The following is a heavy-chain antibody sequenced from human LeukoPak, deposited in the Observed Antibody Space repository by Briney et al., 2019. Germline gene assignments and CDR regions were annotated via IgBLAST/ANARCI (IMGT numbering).Heavy chain of an antibody. D-gene: IGHD2-15*01. Sequence: PGGSLRLSCSASGFTFSPYSMTWVRQAPGKGLEWLSTITAGSTYIYSADSLKGRFTVSRDDAKNSLYLQMNSLRAEDTAVYYCARDGPGWSRDYWGQGTLVTVSS. CDR1: GFTFSPYS. CDR2: ITAGSTYI. J-gene: IGHJ4*02. CDR3: ARDGPGWSRDY. V-gene: IGHV3-21*01.